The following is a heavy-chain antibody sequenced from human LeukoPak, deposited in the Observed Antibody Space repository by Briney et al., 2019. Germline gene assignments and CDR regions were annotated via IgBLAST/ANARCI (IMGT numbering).Heavy chain of an antibody. D-gene: IGHD4-17*01. J-gene: IGHJ4*02. CDR2: IKPDGSDT. CDR1: GFTFSSLW. Sequence: PGGSLRLSCAASGFTFSSLWMGWLRQAPGKGQEWVANIKPDGSDTYYVDSVKDRFTISRDNAKNSLYLQMNSLRAEDTAVYYCARENDYGDYGYWGQGTLVTVS. CDR3: ARENDYGDYGY. V-gene: IGHV3-7*03.